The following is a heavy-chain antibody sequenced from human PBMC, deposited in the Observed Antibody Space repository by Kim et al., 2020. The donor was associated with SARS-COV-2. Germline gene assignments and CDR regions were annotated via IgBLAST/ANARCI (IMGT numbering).Heavy chain of an antibody. D-gene: IGHD6-13*01. Sequence: GGSLRLSCTASGFTFSSYGMHWVRQAPGKGLEWVAVISYDGSNKYYADSVKGRFTISRDNSKNTLYLQMNSLRAEDTAVYYCAKDNKALYSSSYYGMDVWGQGTTVTVSS. CDR3: AKDNKALYSSSYYGMDV. V-gene: IGHV3-30*18. J-gene: IGHJ6*02. CDR2: ISYDGSNK. CDR1: GFTFSSYG.